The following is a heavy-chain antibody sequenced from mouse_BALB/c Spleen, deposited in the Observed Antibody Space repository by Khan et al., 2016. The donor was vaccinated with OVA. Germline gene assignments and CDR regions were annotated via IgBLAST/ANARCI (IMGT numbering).Heavy chain of an antibody. CDR2: IWGSGNT. CDR3: AKGVWSYYYTLDY. CDR1: GFSLTDYG. Sequence: VQLQESGPGLVAPSQSLSITCTVSGFSLTDYGVSWIRQPPGKGLEWLGVIWGSGNTYYNSALKSRLSISKDNSKSQVFLNMTSLQTDDTAMYYCAKGVWSYYYTLDYWGQGTSVTVSA. V-gene: IGHV2-6-5*01. J-gene: IGHJ4*01.